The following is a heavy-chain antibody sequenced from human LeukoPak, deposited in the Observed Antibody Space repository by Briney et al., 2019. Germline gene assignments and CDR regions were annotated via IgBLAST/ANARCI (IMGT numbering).Heavy chain of an antibody. CDR3: VRPESAGSKYRFDY. D-gene: IGHD1-14*01. J-gene: IGHJ4*02. V-gene: IGHV4-38-2*02. CDR2: INHSGST. CDR1: GYSISSGYY. Sequence: SETLSLTCTVSGYSISSGYYWSGMRQPPGEGLEWIGEINHSGSTNYNPSVKSRVTIAVDTTKNHVSLNLTSVTAADTAVYYCVRPESAGSKYRFDYWGQGALVTVSS.